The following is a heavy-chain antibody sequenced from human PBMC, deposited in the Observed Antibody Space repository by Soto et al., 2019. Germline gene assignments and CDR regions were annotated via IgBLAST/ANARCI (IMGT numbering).Heavy chain of an antibody. D-gene: IGHD3-22*01. CDR1: GFIFAEYA. V-gene: IGHV3-49*04. CDR2: IRSKAYGGTT. CDR3: SRLDYYDRCGSYSGMDV. J-gene: IGHJ6*02. Sequence: QPGGSLRLSCTTSGFIFAEYAMTWVRQAPGKGLEWVGFIRSKAYGGTTEYAASVKGRFIISRDDSKTIAYLQMNNLKIEDTAVYFFSRLDYYDRCGSYSGMDVWGQGTTVTVSS.